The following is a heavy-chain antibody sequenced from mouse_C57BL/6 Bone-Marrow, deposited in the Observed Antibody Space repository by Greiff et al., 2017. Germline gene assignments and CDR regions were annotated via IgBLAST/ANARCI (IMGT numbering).Heavy chain of an antibody. Sequence: EVHLVESEGGLVQPGSSMKLSCTASGFTFSDYYMAWVRQVPEKGLEWVANINYDGSSTYYLDSLKSRFIISRDNAKNILYLQMSSLKSEDTATYYCAREGDYYGYDGAWLAYWGQGTLVTVSA. CDR1: GFTFSDYY. CDR2: INYDGSST. V-gene: IGHV5-16*01. D-gene: IGHD2-2*01. CDR3: AREGDYYGYDGAWLAY. J-gene: IGHJ3*01.